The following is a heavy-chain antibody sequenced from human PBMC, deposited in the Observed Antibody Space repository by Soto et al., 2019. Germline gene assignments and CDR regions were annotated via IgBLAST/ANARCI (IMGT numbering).Heavy chain of an antibody. V-gene: IGHV3-30*03. CDR2: ISYDGSLQ. D-gene: IGHD5-18*01. Sequence: QAQLVESGGGVVQPGRYLRLSCAASGFAFSSYGMHWVRQAPGTGLEWVAVISYDGSLQHNADSVKGRFTISRENSKNMVLMQMSGLGAEDRAVYYCASDRGYGHASVPYSWGQGALVSVSS. CDR1: GFAFSSYG. CDR3: ASDRGYGHASVPYS. J-gene: IGHJ4*02.